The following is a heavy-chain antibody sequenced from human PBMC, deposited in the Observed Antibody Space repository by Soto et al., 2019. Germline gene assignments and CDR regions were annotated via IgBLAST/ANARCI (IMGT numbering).Heavy chain of an antibody. CDR1: GGSISSGAYY. J-gene: IGHJ5*02. D-gene: IGHD6-19*01. Sequence: QVQLQESGPGLVKPSQTLSLTCTVSGGSISSGAYYWSWIRQHPGKGLEWIGYIYHSGTTYYNPSLKSGVTISVETSQNQFSLKLSSVTAADTAVYYCARVIGTQLLGWFDTGGQGTLVTVSS. V-gene: IGHV4-31*03. CDR2: IYHSGTT. CDR3: ARVIGTQLLGWFDT.